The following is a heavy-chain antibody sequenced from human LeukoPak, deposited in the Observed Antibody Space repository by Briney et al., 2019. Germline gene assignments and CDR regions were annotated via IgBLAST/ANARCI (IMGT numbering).Heavy chain of an antibody. V-gene: IGHV3-7*01. CDR3: ARDGVAGGFDY. CDR2: IKQDGSEK. Sequence: GALRLSCAASGFTLSSYWMSWGRQAPGKGLEWVANIKQDGSEKYYVDSVKGRFTISRDDAKNLVFLQMNSLRVEDTAVYYCARDGVAGGFDYWGQGILVTVSS. CDR1: GFTLSSYW. D-gene: IGHD6-19*01. J-gene: IGHJ4*02.